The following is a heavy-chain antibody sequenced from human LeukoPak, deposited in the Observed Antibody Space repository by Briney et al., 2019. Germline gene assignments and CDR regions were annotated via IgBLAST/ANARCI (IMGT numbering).Heavy chain of an antibody. V-gene: IGHV1-18*01. CDR1: GYTFTSYG. J-gene: IGHJ5*02. CDR2: ISAYNGNT. D-gene: IGHD3-3*02. Sequence: ASVKVSXKASGYTFTSYGISWVRQAPGQGLEWMGWISAYNGNTNYAQKLHGRVTMTTDTSTSTAYMELRSLRSDDTAVYYCARHFWSGYSWLDPWGQGTLVTVSS. CDR3: ARHFWSGYSWLDP.